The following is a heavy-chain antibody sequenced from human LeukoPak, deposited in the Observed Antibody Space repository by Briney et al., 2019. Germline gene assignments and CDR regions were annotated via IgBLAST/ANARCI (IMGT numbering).Heavy chain of an antibody. CDR2: IYFGVSDT. CDR3: ARVNSFYYYMDV. Sequence: GESLKISCKGSGYRFSSYWIAWVRQMPGKGLEWMGIIYFGVSDTRYSPSFQGQVTISADKSISTANLPWSSLKASETAMYYCARVNSFYYYMDVWGKGTTVTISS. V-gene: IGHV5-51*01. CDR1: GYRFSSYW. J-gene: IGHJ6*03. D-gene: IGHD2-21*01.